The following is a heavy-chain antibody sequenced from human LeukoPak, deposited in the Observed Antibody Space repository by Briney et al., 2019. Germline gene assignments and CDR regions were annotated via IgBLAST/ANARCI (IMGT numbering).Heavy chain of an antibody. CDR2: ISSSSSTI. Sequence: GGSLRLSCSASGFTFSSYGMHWVRQAPGKGLEWVLYISSSSSTIYYADSVKGRFTISRDNAKNSLYLQMNSLGDEDMAVYYCARGGFDYWGQGTLVTVSS. J-gene: IGHJ4*02. V-gene: IGHV3-48*02. CDR3: ARGGFDY. CDR1: GFTFSSYG.